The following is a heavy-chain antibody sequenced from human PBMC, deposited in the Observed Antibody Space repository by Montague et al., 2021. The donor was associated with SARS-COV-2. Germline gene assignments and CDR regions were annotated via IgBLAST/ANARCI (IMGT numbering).Heavy chain of an antibody. CDR1: GFTFSSYS. D-gene: IGHD3-9*01. J-gene: IGHJ4*02. Sequence: SLRLSCAASGFTFSSYSMNWVRQAPGKGLEWVSYISISSSTIYYADSVKGRFTISRDNAKNSLYLQMNSLRAEDTAVYYCARDAGTGGYDFLTGYYRVFDYWGPGTLVTVSS. CDR3: ARDAGTGGYDFLTGYYRVFDY. CDR2: ISISSSTI. V-gene: IGHV3-48*04.